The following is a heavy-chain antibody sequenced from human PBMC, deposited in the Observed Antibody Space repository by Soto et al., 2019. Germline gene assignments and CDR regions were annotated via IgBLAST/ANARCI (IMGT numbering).Heavy chain of an antibody. J-gene: IGHJ4*02. V-gene: IGHV4-30-4*01. CDR2: IYYSGST. D-gene: IGHD3-22*01. CDR3: AREAAYYDSSGYHYFDY. Sequence: QVQLQESGPGLVKPSQTLSLTCTVSGGSISSGDYYWSWIRQPPGKVLEWLGYIYYSGSTYYTPSLKSRVTISVDTSKYQFSLKLSSVTAADTAVYYCAREAAYYDSSGYHYFDYWGQGTLVTVSS. CDR1: GGSISSGDYY.